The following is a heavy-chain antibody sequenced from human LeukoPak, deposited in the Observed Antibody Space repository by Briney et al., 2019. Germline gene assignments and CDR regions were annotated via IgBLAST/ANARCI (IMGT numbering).Heavy chain of an antibody. D-gene: IGHD3-22*01. CDR2: IYYSGST. V-gene: IGHV4-59*12. Sequence: PSETLSLTCIVSGGSISRYYWSWIRQFPGKGLEWIGYIYYSGSTNYNPSLKSRVTISVNTSKNQFSLKLSSVTAADTAVYYCARTKIISSGYLPSYYYYYGMDVWGQGTTVTVSS. CDR1: GGSISRYY. CDR3: ARTKIISSGYLPSYYYYYGMDV. J-gene: IGHJ6*02.